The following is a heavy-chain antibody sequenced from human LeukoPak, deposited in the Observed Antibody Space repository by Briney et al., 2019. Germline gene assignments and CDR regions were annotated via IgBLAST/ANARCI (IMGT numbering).Heavy chain of an antibody. CDR3: AKGFSIVVVPAAMSY. CDR2: ISGSGGRT. D-gene: IGHD2-2*01. CDR1: GFTFSNYA. V-gene: IGHV3-23*01. Sequence: GRSLRLSCATSGFTFSNYAMTWARQAPGKGLEWVSGISGSGGRTYYADSVKGRFTNSRDNSKNTLYLQMNSLRAEDTAVYYCAKGFSIVVVPAAMSYWGQGTLVTVSS. J-gene: IGHJ4*02.